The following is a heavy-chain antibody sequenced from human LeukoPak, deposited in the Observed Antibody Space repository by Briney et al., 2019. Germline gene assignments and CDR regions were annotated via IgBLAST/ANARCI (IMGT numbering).Heavy chain of an antibody. Sequence: KASETLSLTCTVSGGSISSYYWSWIRQPPGKGLEWIGYIYYSGSTNYNPSLKSRVTISVDTSKNQFSLKLSSVTAADTAVYYCAKYSGSLFIDYFDYWGQGTLVTVSS. CDR3: AKYSGSLFIDYFDY. CDR1: GGSISSYY. V-gene: IGHV4-59*01. CDR2: IYYSGST. J-gene: IGHJ4*02. D-gene: IGHD1-26*01.